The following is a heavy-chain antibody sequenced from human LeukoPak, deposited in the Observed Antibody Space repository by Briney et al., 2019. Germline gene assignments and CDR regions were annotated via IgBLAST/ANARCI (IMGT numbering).Heavy chain of an antibody. Sequence: ASVKVSYKASGGTYSSYAIGWVRQAPGQGLEWMGGIIPIFGTANYAQKFQGRVTITTDESTSTAYMELSSLRSEDTAVYYCARDRYYDSSGGEDYFDYWGQGTLVTVSS. CDR1: GGTYSSYA. J-gene: IGHJ4*02. V-gene: IGHV1-69*05. CDR2: IIPIFGTA. CDR3: ARDRYYDSSGGEDYFDY. D-gene: IGHD3-22*01.